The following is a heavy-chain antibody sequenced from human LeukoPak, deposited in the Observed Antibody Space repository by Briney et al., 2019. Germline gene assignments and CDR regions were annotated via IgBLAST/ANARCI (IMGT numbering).Heavy chain of an antibody. V-gene: IGHV3-74*01. Sequence: GGSLRLSCAASGFTFSSYWMHWVRQAPGKGLVWVSRINNDGSSTSYADSVKGRFTISRDNAKNTLYLQMNSLRAEDTAVYYCARGWLGYYFDYWGQGTLVTVSS. D-gene: IGHD3-22*01. CDR3: ARGWLGYYFDY. CDR1: GFTFSSYW. CDR2: INNDGSST. J-gene: IGHJ4*02.